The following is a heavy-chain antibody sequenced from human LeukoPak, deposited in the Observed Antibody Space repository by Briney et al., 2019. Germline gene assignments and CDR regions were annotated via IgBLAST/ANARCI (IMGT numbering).Heavy chain of an antibody. J-gene: IGHJ4*02. CDR3: ARVGAGWYSDY. CDR2: ISSSSSYI. D-gene: IGHD6-25*01. Sequence: GGSLRLSCAASGFTFSSYSMNWVRQAPGKGLEWVSSISSSSSYIYYADSVKGRFTISRDNAKNSLYPQMNSLRAEDTAVYYCARVGAGWYSDYWGQGTLVTVSS. CDR1: GFTFSSYS. V-gene: IGHV3-21*01.